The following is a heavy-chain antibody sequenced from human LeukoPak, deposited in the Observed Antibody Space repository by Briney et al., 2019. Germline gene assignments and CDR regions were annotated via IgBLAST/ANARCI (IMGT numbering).Heavy chain of an antibody. J-gene: IGHJ4*02. Sequence: ASVKVSCKASGYTFTDFYIHWVRQAPGQGLEWMGWINPNSGGTKYVQKFQGRVTMTRDTSITTVYMELSGLSFDDTAVYYCARGGGRYSVDYWGQGTLVIVSS. CDR1: GYTFTDFY. V-gene: IGHV1-2*02. CDR3: ARGGGRYSVDY. D-gene: IGHD1-26*01. CDR2: INPNSGGT.